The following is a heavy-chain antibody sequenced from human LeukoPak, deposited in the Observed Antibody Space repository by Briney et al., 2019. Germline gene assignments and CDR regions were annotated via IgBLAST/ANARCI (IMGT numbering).Heavy chain of an antibody. J-gene: IGHJ6*03. D-gene: IGHD2-15*01. V-gene: IGHV4-34*01. CDR3: ARSCGGSCYGTYYYYYYYMDV. CDR1: GGSFSGYY. Sequence: PSETLSLTCAVYGGSFSGYYWSWIRQPPGKGLEWIGEINHSGSTNYNPSLKSRVTISVDTSKNQFSLKLSSVTAADTAVYYCARSCGGSCYGTYYYYYYYMDVWGKGTTVTISS. CDR2: INHSGST.